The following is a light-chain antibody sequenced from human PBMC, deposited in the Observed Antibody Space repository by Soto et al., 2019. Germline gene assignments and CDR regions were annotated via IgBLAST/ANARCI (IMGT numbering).Light chain of an antibody. Sequence: EIVFTQSPGTLSLSPVERATLSFRASQSVSSSYLAWYQQKPGQAPRLLIYGASSRATGIPDRFSGSGSGTDFTLIIGRLEPEDFAVYYCQKYGNSFVGFGQGTKVDIK. CDR3: QKYGNSFVG. CDR2: GAS. V-gene: IGKV3-20*01. CDR1: QSVSSSY. J-gene: IGKJ1*01.